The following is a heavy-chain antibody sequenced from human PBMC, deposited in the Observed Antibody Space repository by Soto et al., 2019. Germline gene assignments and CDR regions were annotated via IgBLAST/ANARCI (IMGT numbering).Heavy chain of an antibody. D-gene: IGHD1-7*01. CDR1: GFSLSTTGVR. J-gene: IGHJ5*02. Sequence: QITLKESGPTLVRPTQTLTLTFTFSGFSLSTTGVRVGWIRQPPGKAREWIALIDSDDDKRYSRSLKSRLTIINDATKSRVIITMNNMDPVDRAKYYCAQRLCDYGLGRPRANYVDPWSHSTLLTVSS. CDR3: AQRLCDYGLGRPRANYVDP. V-gene: IGHV2-5*02. CDR2: IDSDDDK.